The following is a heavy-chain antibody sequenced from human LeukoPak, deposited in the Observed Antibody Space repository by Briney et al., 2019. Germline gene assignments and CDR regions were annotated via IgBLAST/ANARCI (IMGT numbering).Heavy chain of an antibody. CDR2: ITGNGGTT. Sequence: GGTQRLSCAASGFTFSNYGMNWIRQAPGKGLEWVSGITGNGGTTYYADSVKGRFTISRDNSKNTLYLQMNSLRAEDTAVYYCAKDIYYYDKNYFDYWGLGTLVTVSS. D-gene: IGHD3-22*01. CDR3: AKDIYYYDKNYFDY. J-gene: IGHJ4*02. CDR1: GFTFSNYG. V-gene: IGHV3-23*01.